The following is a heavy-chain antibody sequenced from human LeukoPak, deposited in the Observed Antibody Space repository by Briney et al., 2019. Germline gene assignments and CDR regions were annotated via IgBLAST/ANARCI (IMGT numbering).Heavy chain of an antibody. J-gene: IGHJ4*02. CDR2: ISYDGSNK. V-gene: IGHV3-30*18. D-gene: IGHD6-19*01. CDR1: GFTFSSYG. CDR3: AKNLADYFDY. Sequence: SGGSLRLSCAASGFTFSSYGMHWVRQAPGEGLEWVAVISYDGSNKYYADSVKGRFTISRDNSKNTLYLQMNSLRAEDTAVYYCAKNLADYFDYWGQGTLVTVSS.